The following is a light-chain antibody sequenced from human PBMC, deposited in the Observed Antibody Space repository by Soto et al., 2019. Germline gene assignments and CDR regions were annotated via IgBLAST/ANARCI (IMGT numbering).Light chain of an antibody. J-gene: IGLJ3*02. CDR1: SSDVGAYIF. CDR2: DVN. V-gene: IGLV2-8*01. CDR3: SSYSSSTTPIL. Sequence: QSVLTQPPSASGSPGQSVTISCTGTSSDVGAYIFVSWYQQHPGKAPKLMVYDVNRRPPGVPDRFFGSKSGNTASLTVSGLQAEDEGDYYCSSYSSSTTPILFGGGTKLTV.